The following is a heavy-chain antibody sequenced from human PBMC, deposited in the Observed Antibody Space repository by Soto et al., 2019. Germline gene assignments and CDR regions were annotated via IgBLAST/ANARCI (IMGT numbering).Heavy chain of an antibody. CDR2: IYYSGST. CDR3: ARGYSYGTNWFDP. J-gene: IGHJ5*02. D-gene: IGHD5-18*01. CDR1: GGSISSGGYY. V-gene: IGHV4-31*03. Sequence: SETLSLTCSVSGGSISSGGYYWIWIRQHPGKGLEWIGYIYYSGSTYYNPSLKSRVTISVDTSKNQFSLKLSSVTAADTAVYYCARGYSYGTNWFDPWGQGTLVTVSS.